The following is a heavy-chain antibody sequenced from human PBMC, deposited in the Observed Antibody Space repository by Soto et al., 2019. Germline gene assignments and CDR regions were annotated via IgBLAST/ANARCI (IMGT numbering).Heavy chain of an antibody. Sequence: SLRLSCAASGFTFSSYGMHWVRQAPGKGLEWVAVISYDGSNKYYADSVKGRFAISRDNSKNTLYLQMNSLRAEDTAVYYCAKAGYGYDYVWGSYLFDYWGQGTLVTVSS. CDR1: GFTFSSYG. CDR2: ISYDGSNK. CDR3: AKAGYGYDYVWGSYLFDY. D-gene: IGHD3-16*02. J-gene: IGHJ4*02. V-gene: IGHV3-30*18.